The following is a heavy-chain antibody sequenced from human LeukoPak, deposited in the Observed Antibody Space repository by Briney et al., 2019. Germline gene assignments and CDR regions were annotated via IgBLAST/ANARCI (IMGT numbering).Heavy chain of an antibody. CDR1: GFIFSNYW. V-gene: IGHV3-7*01. Sequence: GGSLRLSCAASGFIFSNYWMTWVRQAPGKGLEWVANIRQDGSEKNYVDSVKGRFTISRDNAKNSLYLQMNSLRAEDTAVYYCANGQRGFQYWGQGTLVSVSS. D-gene: IGHD2-8*01. CDR2: IRQDGSEK. CDR3: ANGQRGFQY. J-gene: IGHJ4*02.